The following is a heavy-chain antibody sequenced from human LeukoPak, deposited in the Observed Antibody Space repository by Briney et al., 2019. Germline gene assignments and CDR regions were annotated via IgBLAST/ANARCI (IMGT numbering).Heavy chain of an antibody. D-gene: IGHD3-3*01. CDR1: GGSFSGYY. V-gene: IGHV4-34*01. CDR3: ARAQVTIFGVVPRNNYYYYMDV. J-gene: IGHJ6*03. CDR2: INHSGST. Sequence: SETLSLTCAVYGGSFSGYYRSWIRQPPGKGLEWIGEINHSGSTNYNPSLKSRVTISVDTSKNQFSLKLSSVTAADTAVYYCARAQVTIFGVVPRNNYYYYMDVWGKGTTVTVSS.